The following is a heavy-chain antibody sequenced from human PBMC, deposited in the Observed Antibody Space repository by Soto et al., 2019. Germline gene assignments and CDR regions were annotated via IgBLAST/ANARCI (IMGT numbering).Heavy chain of an antibody. V-gene: IGHV1-3*01. CDR3: AGPHDSAGLGT. J-gene: IGHJ5*02. D-gene: IGHD1-1*01. Sequence: ASVKVSCKASENTFSTYLVHWVRQVHGQGLEWMGWHNGYNGQTEYSQKFQGRVTITRDISAKTAYLELRSLTSEDTAVYYCAGPHDSAGLGTWGQGTLVTVSS. CDR1: ENTFSTYL. CDR2: HNGYNGQT.